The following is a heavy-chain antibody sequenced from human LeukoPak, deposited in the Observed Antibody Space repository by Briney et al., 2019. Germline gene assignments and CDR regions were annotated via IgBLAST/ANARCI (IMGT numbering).Heavy chain of an antibody. CDR3: ARVGNYYDFDY. J-gene: IGHJ4*02. Sequence: GGSLRLSCAASGFTVSNNYMSWLRQPPGKGLEWVSIIFSADRTYFADSVTGRFSISRDNSKNTLYLQMNSLRAEDTAVYYCARVGNYYDFDYWGQGTLVTVSS. CDR1: GFTVSNNY. CDR2: IFSADRT. V-gene: IGHV3-53*01. D-gene: IGHD1-26*01.